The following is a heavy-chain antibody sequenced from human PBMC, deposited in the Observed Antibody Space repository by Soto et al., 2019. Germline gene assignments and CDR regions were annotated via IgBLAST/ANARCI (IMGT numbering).Heavy chain of an antibody. D-gene: IGHD2-2*01. Sequence: GGSLRLSCAASGFTFSSYAMSWVRQAPGKGLEWVSAISGSGGSTYYADSVKGRFTISRDNSKNTLYLQMNSLRAEDTAVYYCAKDIGGEPAAMPLPFDYWGQGTLVTVSS. V-gene: IGHV3-23*01. CDR1: GFTFSSYA. CDR2: ISGSGGST. CDR3: AKDIGGEPAAMPLPFDY. J-gene: IGHJ4*02.